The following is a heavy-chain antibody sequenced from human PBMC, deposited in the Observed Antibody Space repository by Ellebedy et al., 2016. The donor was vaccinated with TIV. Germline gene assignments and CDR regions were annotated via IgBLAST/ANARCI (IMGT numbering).Heavy chain of an antibody. CDR1: GFAFGDNS. Sequence: GESLKISCAASGFAFGDNSVAWFRQAPGKGPEWIGFIRSKAYGETTDYAASVRGRFTIPRDDCKSLAYLQMNSLTTDDTAVYYCTRPVQTSAYYSPAYWGQGTLVTVSS. CDR2: IRSKAYGETT. D-gene: IGHD3-10*01. CDR3: TRPVQTSAYYSPAY. V-gene: IGHV3-49*03. J-gene: IGHJ4*02.